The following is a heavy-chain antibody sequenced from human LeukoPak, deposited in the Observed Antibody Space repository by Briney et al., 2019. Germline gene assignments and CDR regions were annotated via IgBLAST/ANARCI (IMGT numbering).Heavy chain of an antibody. CDR2: INPNSGGT. D-gene: IGHD5-24*01. CDR1: GYTFTDYY. V-gene: IGHV1-2*02. CDR3: ARMKADRTIDFDY. J-gene: IGHJ4*02. Sequence: ASVKVSCKASGYTFTDYYMHWVRQAPGQGLEWMGWINPNSGGTNHAQKFQGRVTMTRDTSISTAYMELSRLRSDDTAVYYCARMKADRTIDFDYWGQGTLVTVSS.